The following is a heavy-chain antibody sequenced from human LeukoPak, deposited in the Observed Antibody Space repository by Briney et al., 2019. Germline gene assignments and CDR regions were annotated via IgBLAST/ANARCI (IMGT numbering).Heavy chain of an antibody. CDR3: ARKSIVGATTHFDY. CDR2: IYYSGSA. CDR1: GGFISSYY. V-gene: IGHV4-59*08. Sequence: PSETLSLTCTVSGGFISSYYWSWIRQPPGKGLEWIGYIYYSGSANYNPSLKSRVTISVDTSKNQFSLKLSSVTAADTAVYYCARKSIVGATTHFDYWGQGTLVTVSS. J-gene: IGHJ4*02. D-gene: IGHD1-26*01.